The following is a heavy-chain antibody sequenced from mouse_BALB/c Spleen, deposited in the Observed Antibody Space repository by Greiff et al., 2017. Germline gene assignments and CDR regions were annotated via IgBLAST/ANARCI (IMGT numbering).Heavy chain of an antibody. Sequence: EVMLVESGGGLVQPGGSLKLSCAASGFTFSSYTMSWVRQTPEKRLEWVAYISNGGGSTYYPDTVKGRFTISRDNAKNTLYLQMSSLKSEDTAMYYCARRYYGNYYAMDYWGQGTTVTVSS. CDR2: ISNGGGST. V-gene: IGHV5-12-2*01. J-gene: IGHJ4*01. CDR1: GFTFSSYT. CDR3: ARRYYGNYYAMDY. D-gene: IGHD2-1*01.